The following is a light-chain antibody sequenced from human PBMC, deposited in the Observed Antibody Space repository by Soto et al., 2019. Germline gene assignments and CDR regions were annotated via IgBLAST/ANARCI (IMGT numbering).Light chain of an antibody. CDR3: QQAKISPRIT. CDR2: AAS. Sequence: DIQMTQSPSSVSASVGDRVTITCRASQGISSWLAWYQQKPGKAPKLLIYAASSLQSGVPSRFSGSGSGTDFTLTITTPQPEVFATNYCQQAKISPRITFGQGTRLEIK. CDR1: QGISSW. J-gene: IGKJ5*01. V-gene: IGKV1-12*01.